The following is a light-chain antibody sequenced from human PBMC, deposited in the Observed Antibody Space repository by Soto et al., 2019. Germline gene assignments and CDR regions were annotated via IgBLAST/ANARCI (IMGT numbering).Light chain of an antibody. Sequence: QSALTQPRSVSGSPGQSVTISCTRTSSNIGGHNYVSWYQQHPGRAPKLMIYDVSKRPSGVPDRFSGSKSGNTASLTISGLQAEDEADYYCCSYAGSYVFGPGTKLTVL. CDR2: DVS. J-gene: IGLJ1*01. CDR3: CSYAGSYV. CDR1: SSNIGGHNY. V-gene: IGLV2-11*01.